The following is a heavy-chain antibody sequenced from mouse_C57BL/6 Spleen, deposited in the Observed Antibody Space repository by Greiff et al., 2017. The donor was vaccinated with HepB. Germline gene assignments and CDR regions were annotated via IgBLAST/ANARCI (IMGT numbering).Heavy chain of an antibody. CDR1: GYSITSGYY. CDR2: ISYDGSN. V-gene: IGHV3-6*01. D-gene: IGHD1-1*01. Sequence: EVKLQESGPGLVKPSQSLSLTCSVTGYSITSGYYWNWIRQFPGNKLEWMGYISYDGSNNYNPSLKNRISITRDTSKNQFFLKLNSGTTEDTATYYCARVGHYGSSYGYFDVWGTGTTVTVSS. J-gene: IGHJ1*03. CDR3: ARVGHYGSSYGYFDV.